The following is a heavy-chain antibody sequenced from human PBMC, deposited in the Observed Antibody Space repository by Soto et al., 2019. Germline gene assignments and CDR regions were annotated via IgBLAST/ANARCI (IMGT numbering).Heavy chain of an antibody. V-gene: IGHV3-23*01. CDR1: GFTFSSYA. CDR2: ISGSGGST. CDR3: TTEPNTSRPRCCGMDV. Sequence: PGGSLRLSCAASGFTFSSYAMSWVRQAPGKGLEWVSAISGSGGSTYYADSVKGRFTISRDNSKNTLYLQMNSLKTEDTAVYYCTTEPNTSRPRCCGMDVWGQGTTVTVSS. J-gene: IGHJ6*02. D-gene: IGHD2-2*01.